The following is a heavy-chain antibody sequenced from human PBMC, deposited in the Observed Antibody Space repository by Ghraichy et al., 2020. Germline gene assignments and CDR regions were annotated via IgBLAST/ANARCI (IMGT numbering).Heavy chain of an antibody. Sequence: GGSLRLSCAASGFTFSSYAMSWVRQAPGKGLEWVSAISGSGGSTYYADSVKGRFTISRDNSKNTLYLQMNSLRAEDTAVYYCAKDLNYDILTDYPWGAAFDIWGQGTMVTVSS. D-gene: IGHD3-9*01. CDR2: ISGSGGST. V-gene: IGHV3-23*01. J-gene: IGHJ3*02. CDR3: AKDLNYDILTDYPWGAAFDI. CDR1: GFTFSSYA.